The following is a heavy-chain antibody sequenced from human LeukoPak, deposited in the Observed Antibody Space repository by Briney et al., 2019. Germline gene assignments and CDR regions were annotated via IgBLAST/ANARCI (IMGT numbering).Heavy chain of an antibody. V-gene: IGHV1-69*05. CDR2: IIPIFGTA. Sequence: SVKVSCKASGGTFSSYAISWVRQAPGQELEWMGRIIPIFGTANYAQKFQGRVTITTDESTSTAYMELSSLRSEDTAVYYCAKAVGVYYFDYWGQGTLVTVSS. D-gene: IGHD2-8*01. J-gene: IGHJ4*02. CDR3: AKAVGVYYFDY. CDR1: GGTFSSYA.